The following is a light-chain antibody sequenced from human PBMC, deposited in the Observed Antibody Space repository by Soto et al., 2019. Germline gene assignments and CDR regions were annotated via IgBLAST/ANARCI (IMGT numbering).Light chain of an antibody. CDR2: DVT. CDR1: SSDVGGYYH. J-gene: IGLJ3*02. CDR3: SSYTNKDTLL. V-gene: IGLV2-14*03. Sequence: QSALTQPASVSGSPGQSITISCTGTSSDVGGYYHVSWYQQHLGKAPKLIIYDVTVRPSGISRRFSGSKSDNTASLAVSGLQPEDEADYYCSSYTNKDTLLFGGGTKLTVL.